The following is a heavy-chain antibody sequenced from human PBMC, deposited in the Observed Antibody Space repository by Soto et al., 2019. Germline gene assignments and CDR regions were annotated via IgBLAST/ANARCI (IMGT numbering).Heavy chain of an antibody. D-gene: IGHD5-12*01. J-gene: IGHJ6*03. Sequence: GASVKVSCKASGGTFSSYTICWVRHAPGQGLEWMGRIIPILGIANYAQKFQGRVTITADKSTSTAYMELSSLRSEDTAVYYCTVVATIPHNYYYYMDVWGKGTTVTVSS. CDR2: IIPILGIA. CDR1: GGTFSSYT. V-gene: IGHV1-69*02. CDR3: TVVATIPHNYYYYMDV.